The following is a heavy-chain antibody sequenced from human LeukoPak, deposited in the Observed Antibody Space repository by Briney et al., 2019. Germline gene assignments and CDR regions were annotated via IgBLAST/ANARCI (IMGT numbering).Heavy chain of an antibody. Sequence: GASVKVSCKASGYTFTSHDINWVRQATGQGLEWMGWMNPNSGNTGYAQKFQGRVTMTRNTSISTADMELSSLRSEDTAVYYCVLVVPATRGYAFDIWGQGTMVTVSS. D-gene: IGHD2-2*01. CDR1: GYTFTSHD. CDR3: VLVVPATRGYAFDI. CDR2: MNPNSGNT. J-gene: IGHJ3*02. V-gene: IGHV1-8*01.